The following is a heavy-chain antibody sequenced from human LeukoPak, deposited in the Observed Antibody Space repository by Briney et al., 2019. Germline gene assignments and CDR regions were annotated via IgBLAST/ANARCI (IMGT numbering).Heavy chain of an antibody. CDR3: ARSVVDILTGYVPNLYYYYGMDV. Sequence: SVKVSCKASGGTFSSYAISWVRQAPGQGLEWMGGIIPIFGTANYAQKFQGRVTITADESTSTAYMELGSLRSEDTAVYYCARSVVDILTGYVPNLYYYYGMDVWGKGTTVTVSS. CDR2: IIPIFGTA. J-gene: IGHJ6*04. V-gene: IGHV1-69*13. CDR1: GGTFSSYA. D-gene: IGHD3-9*01.